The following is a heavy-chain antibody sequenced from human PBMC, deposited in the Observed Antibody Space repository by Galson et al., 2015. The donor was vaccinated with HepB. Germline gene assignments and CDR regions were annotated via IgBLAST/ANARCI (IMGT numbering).Heavy chain of an antibody. CDR2: IYHSGST. J-gene: IGHJ4*02. CDR3: ARGAVAGTILPFDY. V-gene: IGHV4-4*02. Sequence: TLSLTCAVSGGPISSSNWWSWVRQPPGKGLEWIGEIYHSGSTNYNPSLKSRVTISVDKSKNQFSLKLSSVTAADTAVYYCARGAVAGTILPFDYWGQGTLVTVSS. D-gene: IGHD6-19*01. CDR1: GGPISSSNW.